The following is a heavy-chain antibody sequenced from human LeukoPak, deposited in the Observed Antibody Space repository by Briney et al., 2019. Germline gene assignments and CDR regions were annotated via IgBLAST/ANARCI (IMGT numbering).Heavy chain of an antibody. CDR2: MYYSGRT. D-gene: IGHD6-19*01. CDR3: ARGSGRGALVAGTFDY. Sequence: PSETLSLTCTVSGGSISRDSYYWGWIRQPPGKGLEWIGSMYYSGRTDYNPSLKSRVSISVDTSKNQYSLKLSSVTAADTAVYYCARGSGRGALVAGTFDYWGQGTLVTVSS. J-gene: IGHJ4*02. CDR1: GGSISRDSYY. V-gene: IGHV4-39*07.